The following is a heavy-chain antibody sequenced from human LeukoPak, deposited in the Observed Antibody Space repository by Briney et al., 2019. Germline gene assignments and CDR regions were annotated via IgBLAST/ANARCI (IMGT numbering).Heavy chain of an antibody. D-gene: IGHD3-10*01. V-gene: IGHV3-48*03. Sequence: GGSLRLSCAASGFTFSNYEMHWLRRAPGQGLEWVSYISSGGSTVYYADSVKGRFTVSRDNAKNSLYLQMSSLRAEDTAVYYCARGGSFVEYWGQGTLVSVSS. J-gene: IGHJ4*02. CDR2: ISSGGSTV. CDR1: GFTFSNYE. CDR3: ARGGSFVEY.